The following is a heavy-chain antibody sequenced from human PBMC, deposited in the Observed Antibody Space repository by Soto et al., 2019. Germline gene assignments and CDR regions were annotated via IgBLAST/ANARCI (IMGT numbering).Heavy chain of an antibody. J-gene: IGHJ6*02. CDR3: ARVRVGATDTIRYYYGMDV. CDR1: GFTFSSYA. CDR2: ISGSGGST. V-gene: IGHV3-23*01. D-gene: IGHD1-26*01. Sequence: PGGSLRLSCAASGFTFSSYAMSWVRQAPGKGLEWVSAISGSGGSTYYADSVRGRFTISRDNSKNTLYLQMNSLRAEDTAVYYCARVRVGATDTIRYYYGMDVWGQGTTVTVSS.